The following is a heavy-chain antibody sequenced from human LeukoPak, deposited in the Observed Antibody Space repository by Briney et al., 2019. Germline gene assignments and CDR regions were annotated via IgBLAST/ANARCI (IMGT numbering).Heavy chain of an antibody. V-gene: IGHV1-18*01. CDR1: GYTFTSYG. D-gene: IGHD1-26*01. Sequence: ASVKVSCKASGYTFTSYGISWVRQAPGQGLEWMGWISAYNGNTNYAQKLQGRVTMTTDTSTSTAYMELRSLRSEDTAVYYCARDIGGAAGTYNWFDPWGQGTLVTVSS. CDR2: ISAYNGNT. CDR3: ARDIGGAAGTYNWFDP. J-gene: IGHJ5*02.